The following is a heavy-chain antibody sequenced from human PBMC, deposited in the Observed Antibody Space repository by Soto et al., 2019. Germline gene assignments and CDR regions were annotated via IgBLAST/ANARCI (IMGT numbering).Heavy chain of an antibody. Sequence: SETLSLTCTFSGGSISSSSYYWGWIRQPPGKGLEWIGSIYYSGSTYYNPSLKSRVTISVDTSKNQFSLKLSSVTAADTAVYYCARSLVGATTLGFDYWGQGTLVTVSS. V-gene: IGHV4-39*01. CDR3: ARSLVGATTLGFDY. D-gene: IGHD1-26*01. CDR2: IYYSGST. J-gene: IGHJ4*02. CDR1: GGSISSSSYY.